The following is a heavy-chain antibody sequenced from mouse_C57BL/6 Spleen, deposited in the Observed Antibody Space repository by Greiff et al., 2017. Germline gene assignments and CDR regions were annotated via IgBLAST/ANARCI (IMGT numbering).Heavy chain of an antibody. D-gene: IGHD1-1*01. J-gene: IGHJ1*03. CDR3: AGTSVVANRYFDV. Sequence: QVQLKQSGPELVKPGASVKISCKASGYAFSSSWMNWVKQRPGKGLEWIGRIYPGDGDTNYNGKFKGKATLTADKSSSTAYMQLSSLTSEDSSVCYYAGTSVVANRYFDVWGTGTTVTVSS. CDR1: GYAFSSSW. V-gene: IGHV1-82*01. CDR2: IYPGDGDT.